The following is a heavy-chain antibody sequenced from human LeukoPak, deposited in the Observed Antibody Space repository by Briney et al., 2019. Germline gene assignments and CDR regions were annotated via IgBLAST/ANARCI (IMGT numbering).Heavy chain of an antibody. J-gene: IGHJ4*02. CDR3: ARDNRGRTPEIDY. Sequence: EGSLRLSCAASGFTFSNYEMNWVRQAPGKGLELVSYISSSGSTKYYADSVKGRFTISRDNAKNSLYLQMNSLRAGDTAVYYCARDNRGRTPEIDYSGQGTLVTVSS. V-gene: IGHV3-48*03. CDR1: GFTFSNYE. CDR2: ISSSGSTK. D-gene: IGHD2-2*01.